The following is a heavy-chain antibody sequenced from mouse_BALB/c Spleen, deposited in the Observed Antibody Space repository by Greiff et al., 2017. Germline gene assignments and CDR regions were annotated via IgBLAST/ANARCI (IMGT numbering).Heavy chain of an antibody. CDR2: IDPANGNT. CDR3: ARGYGYGRNYFDY. Sequence: EVMLVESGAELVKPGASVKLSCTASGFNIKDTYMHWVKQRPEQGLEWIGRIDPANGNTKYDPKFQGKATITADTSSNTAYLQRSSLTSEDTAVYYCARGYGYGRNYFDYWGQGTTLTVSS. J-gene: IGHJ2*01. V-gene: IGHV14-3*02. D-gene: IGHD1-2*01. CDR1: GFNIKDTY.